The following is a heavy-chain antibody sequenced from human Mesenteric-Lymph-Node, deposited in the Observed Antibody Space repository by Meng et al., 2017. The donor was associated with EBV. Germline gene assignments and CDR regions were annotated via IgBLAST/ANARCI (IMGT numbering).Heavy chain of an antibody. CDR1: GDSVSSSSAA. J-gene: IGHJ2*01. Sequence: QVQLQQSGPGLVXXXXXLSFTCVIPGDSVSSSSAAWTWIRQSPSRGLEWLGRTYYRSKWYNDYAVFVKSRITINPDTSKNQFSLQLNSVTPEDTAVYYCARGATSVFDLWGRGTLVTVSS. CDR3: ARGATSVFDL. CDR2: TYYRSKWYN. V-gene: IGHV6-1*01.